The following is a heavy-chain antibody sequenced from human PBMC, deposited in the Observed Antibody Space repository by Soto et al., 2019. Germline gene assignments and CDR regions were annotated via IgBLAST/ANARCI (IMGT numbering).Heavy chain of an antibody. CDR1: GFTFSSYG. CDR3: AKVAKRFCGGDCYHFDY. D-gene: IGHD2-21*02. CDR2: ISYDGSNK. J-gene: IGHJ4*02. Sequence: QVQLVESGGGVVQPGRSLRLSCAASGFTFSSYGMHWVRQAPGKGLEWVAVISYDGSNKYYADSVKGRFTISRDNSKNTLYLHMHSLRAEDTAVYYCAKVAKRFCGGDCYHFDYWGQGTLVTVSS. V-gene: IGHV3-30*18.